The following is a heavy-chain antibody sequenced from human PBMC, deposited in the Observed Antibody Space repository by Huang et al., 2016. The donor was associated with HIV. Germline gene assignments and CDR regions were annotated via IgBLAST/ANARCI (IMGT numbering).Heavy chain of an antibody. Sequence: QVQLQESGPGLVKPSETRSLTCPVSGGSISTHYWSWIRQPPGKGLEWIGSIDYSGSTNESPSLESRVTILLDTSKNPFSLGVKSVTAADTAMYYCARDHHDFWRGYRRMYFFDHWGQGTLVTVSS. V-gene: IGHV4-59*11. J-gene: IGHJ4*02. CDR3: ARDHHDFWRGYRRMYFFDH. D-gene: IGHD3-3*01. CDR2: IDYSGST. CDR1: GGSISTHY.